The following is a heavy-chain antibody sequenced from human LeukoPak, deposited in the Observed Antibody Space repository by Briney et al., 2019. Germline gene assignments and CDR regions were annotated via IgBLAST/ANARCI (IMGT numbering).Heavy chain of an antibody. J-gene: IGHJ4*02. V-gene: IGHV3-64*01. D-gene: IGHD6-19*01. CDR3: ARGVLARGSSGWYFDY. Sequence: GGSLRLSCAASRFTFSSYAMHWVRQAPGKGLEYVSAISSNGGSTYYANSVKGRFTISRDNSKNTLYLQMGSLRAEDMAVYYCARGVLARGSSGWYFDYWGQGTLVTVSS. CDR1: RFTFSSYA. CDR2: ISSNGGST.